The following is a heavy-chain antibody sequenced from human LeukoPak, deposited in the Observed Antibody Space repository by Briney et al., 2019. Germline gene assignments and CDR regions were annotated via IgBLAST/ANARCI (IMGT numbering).Heavy chain of an antibody. J-gene: IGHJ4*02. V-gene: IGHV1-2*06. CDR2: INPNSGGT. Sequence: GALVKVSCKASGYTFTGYYMHWVRQAPGQGLEWMGRINPNSGGTNYAQKFQGRVTMTKDTSISTAYMELSRLRSDDTAVYYCARDRSSSSWYSDFDYWGQGTLVTVSS. CDR3: ARDRSSSSWYSDFDY. D-gene: IGHD6-13*01. CDR1: GYTFTGYY.